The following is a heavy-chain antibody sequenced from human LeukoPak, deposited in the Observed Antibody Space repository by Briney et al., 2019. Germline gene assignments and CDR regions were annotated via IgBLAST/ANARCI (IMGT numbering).Heavy chain of an antibody. Sequence: SQTLSLTCTVSGGSISSGGYYWSWIRQHPGKGLEWIGYIYYSGSTYYNPSLKSRVTISVDTSKNQFSLKLSSVTAADTAVYYCARGPVQNDFWSGYYTYYYYGMDVWGQGTAVTVSS. CDR2: IYYSGST. CDR3: ARGPVQNDFWSGYYTYYYYGMDV. D-gene: IGHD3-3*01. CDR1: GGSISSGGYY. J-gene: IGHJ6*02. V-gene: IGHV4-31*03.